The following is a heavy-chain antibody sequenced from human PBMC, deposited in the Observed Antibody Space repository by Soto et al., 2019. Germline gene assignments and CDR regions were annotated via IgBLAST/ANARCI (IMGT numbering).Heavy chain of an antibody. J-gene: IGHJ5*02. Sequence: QVQLVESGGGVVQPGRSLRLSCAASGFTFSSYAMHWVRQAPGKGLEWVAVISYDGSNKYYADSVKGRFTISRDNSKNTLYLQMNSLRAEDTAVYYCARDLLTPRLKLGYCSGGSCYSGWFDPWGQGTLVTVSS. CDR1: GFTFSSYA. CDR2: ISYDGSNK. V-gene: IGHV3-30-3*01. CDR3: ARDLLTPRLKLGYCSGGSCYSGWFDP. D-gene: IGHD2-15*01.